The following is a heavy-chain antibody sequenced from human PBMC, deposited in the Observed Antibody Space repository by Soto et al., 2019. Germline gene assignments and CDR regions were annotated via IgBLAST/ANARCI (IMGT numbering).Heavy chain of an antibody. D-gene: IGHD3-10*01. J-gene: IGHJ4*02. CDR1: GYTFTDYY. CDR3: ARVQGSGSPYYFDS. Sequence: ASVKVSCKASGYTFTDYYLHWVRQAPGQGLEWMGWTNPDSGGTNYAQKFQGRVTMTRDTSISTAYMELSRLRSDDTAVYYCARVQGSGSPYYFDSWGQGTPVTVS. CDR2: TNPDSGGT. V-gene: IGHV1-2*02.